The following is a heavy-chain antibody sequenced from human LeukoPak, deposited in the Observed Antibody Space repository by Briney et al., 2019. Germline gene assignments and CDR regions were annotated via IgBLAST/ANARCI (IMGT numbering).Heavy chain of an antibody. CDR3: ARDELIAATVFDP. CDR2: IYYSGST. V-gene: IGHV4-39*07. D-gene: IGHD6-13*01. Sequence: SETLSLTCTVSGGSISSSSYYWGWIRQPPGKGLEWIGSIYYSGSTYYNPSLKSRVTISVDTSKNQFSLKLSSVTAADTAVYYCARDELIAATVFDPWGQGTLVTVSS. CDR1: GGSISSSSYY. J-gene: IGHJ5*02.